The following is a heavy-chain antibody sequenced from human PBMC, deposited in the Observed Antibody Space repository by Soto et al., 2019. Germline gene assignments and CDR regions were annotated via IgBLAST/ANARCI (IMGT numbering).Heavy chain of an antibody. CDR3: AKEGTPSPYNWFDP. J-gene: IGHJ5*02. Sequence: GGSLRLSCAASGFTFSNYAMSWVRQAPGKGLEWVSGLSDGGGSTFYADSVKGRFTISRDNAKNTLYLQMSSLRAEDTAVYYCAKEGTPSPYNWFDPWGPGTLVTVSS. CDR1: GFTFSNYA. V-gene: IGHV3-23*01. CDR2: LSDGGGST. D-gene: IGHD2-15*01.